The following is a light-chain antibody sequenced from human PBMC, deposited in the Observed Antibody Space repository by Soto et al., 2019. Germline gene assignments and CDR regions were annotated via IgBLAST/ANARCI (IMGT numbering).Light chain of an antibody. CDR3: QQYNNWPLT. Sequence: EIVLTQSPATLSLSPGERATLSCRASQSVSNYLSWYQQKPGQAPRLLMYETSRRATGIPARFSGSGSGTDFTLTISSLQSEDFAVYYCQQYNNWPLTFGGGTKVDI. J-gene: IGKJ4*01. V-gene: IGKV3-11*01. CDR1: QSVSNY. CDR2: ETS.